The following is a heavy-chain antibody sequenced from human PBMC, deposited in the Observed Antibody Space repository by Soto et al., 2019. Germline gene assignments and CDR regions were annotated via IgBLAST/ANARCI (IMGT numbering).Heavy chain of an antibody. CDR2: IYSDDDK. Sequence: QITLKESGPTLVKPTQTLTLTCTFSAFSLSTGGVGVGWIRQPPGKALEWLALIYSDDDKRYSPSLRSRLTITQHTSKNQVFLTRTHMDPVDTATYYWIQRRCGGDFRPSYASYYYYGMDVWGQGTTVTVAS. J-gene: IGHJ6*02. D-gene: IGHD2-21*02. CDR1: AFSLSTGGVG. CDR3: IQRRCGGDFRPSYASYYYYGMDV. V-gene: IGHV2-5*02.